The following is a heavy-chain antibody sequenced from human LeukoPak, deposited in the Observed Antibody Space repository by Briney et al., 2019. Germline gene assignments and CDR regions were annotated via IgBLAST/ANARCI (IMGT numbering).Heavy chain of an antibody. D-gene: IGHD4-23*01. CDR3: ARDRTWLGTVVTTYFDY. Sequence: GGSLRLSCAASGFTFSSYWRSWVRQAPGKGLEWVANIKQDGSEKYYVDSVKGRFTISRDNAKNSLYLQMNSLRAEDTAVYYCARDRTWLGTVVTTYFDYWGQGTLVTVSS. V-gene: IGHV3-7*01. CDR1: GFTFSSYW. J-gene: IGHJ4*02. CDR2: IKQDGSEK.